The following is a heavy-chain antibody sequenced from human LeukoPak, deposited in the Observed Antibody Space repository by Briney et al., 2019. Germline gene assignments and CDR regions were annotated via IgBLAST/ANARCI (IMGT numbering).Heavy chain of an antibody. CDR2: ISSSSSYI. J-gene: IGHJ4*02. D-gene: IGHD3-10*01. V-gene: IGHV3-21*01. Sequence: GGSLRLSCAASGFTFSSYSMNWVRQAPGQGLEWVSSISSSSSYIYYADSVKGRFTISRDNAKNSLYLQMNSLRAEDTAVYYCARDSYYGSGSSLDYWGQGTLVTVSS. CDR1: GFTFSSYS. CDR3: ARDSYYGSGSSLDY.